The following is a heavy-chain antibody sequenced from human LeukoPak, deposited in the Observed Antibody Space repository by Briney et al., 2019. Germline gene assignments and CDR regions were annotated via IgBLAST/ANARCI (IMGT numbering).Heavy chain of an antibody. CDR2: ISAYNGNT. Sequence: ASVKVSCKASGYTFTSYGISWVRQAPGQGLEWMGWISAYNGNTNYAQKLQGRVTLTTDTSTSTAYMELRSLRSDDTAVYYCARGYYGSGSYHNSGYYYYYMDVWGKGTTVTVSS. CDR3: ARGYYGSGSYHNSGYYYYYMDV. J-gene: IGHJ6*03. V-gene: IGHV1-18*01. CDR1: GYTFTSYG. D-gene: IGHD3-10*01.